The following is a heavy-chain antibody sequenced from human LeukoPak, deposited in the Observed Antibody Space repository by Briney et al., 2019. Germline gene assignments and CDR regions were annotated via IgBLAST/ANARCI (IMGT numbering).Heavy chain of an antibody. CDR3: AREGDYSNYEGA. CDR2: ISSSSSYI. V-gene: IGHV3-21*01. J-gene: IGHJ4*02. D-gene: IGHD4-11*01. Sequence: GGSLRLSCAASGFTFSSYSMNWVRQAPGKGLECVSSISSSSSYIYYADSVKGRFTISRDNAKNSLYLQMNSLRAEDTAVYYCAREGDYSNYEGAWGQGTLVTVSS. CDR1: GFTFSSYS.